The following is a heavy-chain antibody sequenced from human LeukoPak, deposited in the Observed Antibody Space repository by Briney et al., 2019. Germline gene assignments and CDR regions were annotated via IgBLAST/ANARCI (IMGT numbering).Heavy chain of an antibody. CDR3: ARGHLLRGYSYAYPRGHWFDP. Sequence: SETLSLTCAVYGGSFSGYYWSWIRQPPGKRLEWIGEINHSGSTNYNPSLKSRVTISVDTSKNQFSLKLSSVTAADTAVYYCARGHLLRGYSYAYPRGHWFDPWGQGTLVTVSS. CDR2: INHSGST. CDR1: GGSFSGYY. J-gene: IGHJ5*02. D-gene: IGHD5-18*01. V-gene: IGHV4-34*01.